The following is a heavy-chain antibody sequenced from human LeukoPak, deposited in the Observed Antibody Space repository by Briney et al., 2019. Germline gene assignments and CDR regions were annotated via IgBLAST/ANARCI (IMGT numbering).Heavy chain of an antibody. CDR2: MNHSGST. Sequence: PSETLSLTCAVYGDSFSGYYWSWVRQPPGKGLEWVGEMNHSGSTNYNPSLRSRVTISVDTSKNQFSLKLSSVTAADTAVYYCARGRPSNDFWSGYYGAGTYFDYWGQGTLVTVSS. CDR3: ARGRPSNDFWSGYYGAGTYFDY. V-gene: IGHV4-34*01. J-gene: IGHJ4*02. D-gene: IGHD3-3*01. CDR1: GDSFSGYY.